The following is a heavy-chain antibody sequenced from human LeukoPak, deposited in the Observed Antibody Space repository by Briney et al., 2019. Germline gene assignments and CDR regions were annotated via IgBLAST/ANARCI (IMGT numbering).Heavy chain of an antibody. CDR3: ASHGSPKLIATSGHPPLGWFDP. J-gene: IGHJ5*02. D-gene: IGHD6-13*01. Sequence: SVKVSCKASGGTFSSYAISWVRQAPGQGLDWMGGIIPISGTPNYAQKFQGRVTITTVESTSTAYMELSSLTSEDTAVYYCASHGSPKLIATSGHPPLGWFDPWGQGTLVTVSS. CDR2: IIPISGTP. CDR1: GGTFSSYA. V-gene: IGHV1-69*05.